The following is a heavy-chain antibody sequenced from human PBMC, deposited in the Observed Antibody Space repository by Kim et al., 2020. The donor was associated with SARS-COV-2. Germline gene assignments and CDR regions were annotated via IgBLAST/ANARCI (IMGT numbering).Heavy chain of an antibody. CDR3: ARAPWGYYDSSGYYFFDY. D-gene: IGHD3-22*01. Sequence: KSRVTRSVDTSKNQFSLKLSSVTAADTAVYYCARAPWGYYDSSGYYFFDYWGQGTLVTVSS. J-gene: IGHJ4*02. V-gene: IGHV4-59*01.